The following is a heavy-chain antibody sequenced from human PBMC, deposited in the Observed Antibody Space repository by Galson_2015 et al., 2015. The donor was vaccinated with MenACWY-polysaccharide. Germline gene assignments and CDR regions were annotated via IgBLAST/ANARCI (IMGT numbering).Heavy chain of an antibody. CDR1: GFTFSSYW. J-gene: IGHJ4*02. V-gene: IGHV3-7*01. CDR3: ARDSGRGGTSY. CDR2: IEHDGSRK. D-gene: IGHD4-23*01. Sequence: SLRLSCAASGFTFSSYWMSWVRQAPGKGLEWVATIEHDGSRKYYVDSVKGRFTISRDNAKNSLYLQMNSLRAEDTAVYYCARDSGRGGTSYWGQGTLVTVSS.